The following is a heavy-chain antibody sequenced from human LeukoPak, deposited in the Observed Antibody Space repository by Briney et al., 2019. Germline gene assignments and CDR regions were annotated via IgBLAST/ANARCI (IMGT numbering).Heavy chain of an antibody. CDR2: INPNSGGT. Sequence: ASVKVSCKASGYTFTGYYMHWVRQVPGQGLEWMGWINPNSGGTNYAQKLQGRVTMTRDTSISTAYMELSRLRSDDTAVYYCARSYSSSWYMSFDYWGQGTLVTVSS. D-gene: IGHD6-13*01. CDR3: ARSYSSSWYMSFDY. V-gene: IGHV1-2*02. CDR1: GYTFTGYY. J-gene: IGHJ4*02.